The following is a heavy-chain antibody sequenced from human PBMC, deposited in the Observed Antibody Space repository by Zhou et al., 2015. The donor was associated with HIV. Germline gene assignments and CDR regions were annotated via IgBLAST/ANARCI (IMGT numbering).Heavy chain of an antibody. CDR2: IGTAGDT. V-gene: IGHV3-13*01. J-gene: IGHJ4*01. D-gene: IGHD4-23*01. CDR1: DFTFSDYD. CDR3: ARGRKRGGKYEAYFDY. Sequence: EVQLAESGGGLVQPGGSLRLSCEVSDFTFSDYDMHWVRQGEGKGLEWVSGIGTAGDTYYSGSVKGRFTISRDNGKNSFSLQMKRLRTGDTAVYFCARGRKRGGKYEAYFDYWGQGTQVTVSS.